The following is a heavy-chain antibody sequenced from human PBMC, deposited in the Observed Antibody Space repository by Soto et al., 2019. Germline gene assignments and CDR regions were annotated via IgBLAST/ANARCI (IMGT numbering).Heavy chain of an antibody. CDR1: EFTVITHA. CDR3: AKGRGVSLVAAPDFDY. CDR2: ISGSGDST. Sequence: PGGSLRLSCAAAEFTVITHAMGWVLQAPWKGLEWVSGISGSGDSTYYADSVKGRFTISRDNSKNTLGLQMNNLRAEDTAIYYCAKGRGVSLVAAPDFDYWGQGTLVTVSS. V-gene: IGHV3-23*01. D-gene: IGHD5-12*01. J-gene: IGHJ4*01.